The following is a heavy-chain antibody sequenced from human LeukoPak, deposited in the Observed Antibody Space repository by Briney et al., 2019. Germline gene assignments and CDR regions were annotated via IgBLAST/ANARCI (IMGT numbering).Heavy chain of an antibody. D-gene: IGHD1-14*01. J-gene: IGHJ5*02. CDR3: VKDRRNPYRPEGPFDP. Sequence: GGSLRLSCAASGFTFEDYAMHWVQQAPGKGLEWVSGINWNSASTGYADSVKGRFTISRDNVMNSLYLQMNSLRPEDTALYYCVKDRRNPYRPEGPFDPWGQGTLVTVSS. CDR2: INWNSAST. CDR1: GFTFEDYA. V-gene: IGHV3-9*01.